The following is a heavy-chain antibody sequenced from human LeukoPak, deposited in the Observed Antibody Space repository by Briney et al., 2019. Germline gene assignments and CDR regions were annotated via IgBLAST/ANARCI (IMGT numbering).Heavy chain of an antibody. D-gene: IGHD4-17*01. Sequence: SETLSLTCTVSGGSISSYYWSWIRQPPGKGLEWIGYIYHSGSTYYNPSLKSRVTISVDRSKNQFSLKLSSVTAADTAVYYCARTKFTTVTTPYFDYWGQGTLVTVSS. V-gene: IGHV4-59*12. CDR1: GGSISSYY. J-gene: IGHJ4*02. CDR2: IYHSGST. CDR3: ARTKFTTVTTPYFDY.